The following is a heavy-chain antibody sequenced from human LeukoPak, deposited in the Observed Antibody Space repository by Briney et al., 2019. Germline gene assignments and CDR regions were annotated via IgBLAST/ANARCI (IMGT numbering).Heavy chain of an antibody. V-gene: IGHV4-59*01. J-gene: IGHJ3*02. Sequence: PSETLSLTCTVSGGSISSYYWSWIRQPPGKGLEWIGYIYYSGSTNYNPSLKSRVTISVDTSKNQFSLKLSSVSAADTAVYYCARAGYCSSTSCPISMLGAFDIWGQGTMVTVSS. CDR3: ARAGYCSSTSCPISMLGAFDI. CDR2: IYYSGST. D-gene: IGHD2-2*01. CDR1: GGSISSYY.